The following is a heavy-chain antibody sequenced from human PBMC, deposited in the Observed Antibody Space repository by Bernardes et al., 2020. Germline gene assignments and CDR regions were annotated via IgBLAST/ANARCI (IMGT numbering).Heavy chain of an antibody. V-gene: IGHV3-15*07. CDR3: TTARDYYDSSSYYGRARNNAFDI. D-gene: IGHD3-22*01. J-gene: IGHJ3*02. Sequence: GGSLRLSCAVSGVTFSNAWMNWVRKAPGKGLEWVGRIKSKTDGGTTEYAAPVKGRFTISRDDSKNTLYVQMNSLKTEDTAVYYCTTARDYYDSSSYYGRARNNAFDIWGQGTMVTVSS. CDR2: IKSKTDGGTT. CDR1: GVTFSNAW.